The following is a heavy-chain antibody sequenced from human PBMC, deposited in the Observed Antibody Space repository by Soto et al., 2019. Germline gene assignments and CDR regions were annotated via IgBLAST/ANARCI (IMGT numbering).Heavy chain of an antibody. CDR1: GGSISSSSYY. CDR3: ARRGYSGYDYGGDYYYGMDV. D-gene: IGHD5-12*01. V-gene: IGHV4-39*01. CDR2: IYYSGST. Sequence: SETLSLTCTVSGGSISSSSYYWGWVRQPPGKGLEWIGSIYYSGSTYYNPSLKSRVTISVDTSKNQFSLKLSSVTAADTAVYYCARRGYSGYDYGGDYYYGMDVWGQGTTVTVSS. J-gene: IGHJ6*02.